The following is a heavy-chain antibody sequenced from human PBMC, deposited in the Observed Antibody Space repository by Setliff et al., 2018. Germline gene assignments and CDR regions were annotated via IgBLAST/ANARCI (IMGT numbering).Heavy chain of an antibody. D-gene: IGHD4-17*01. CDR3: ARLPRTVTHFDY. Sequence: SATLSLTCTVSGVSIRSYYWSWIRQPPGKGLEWIGYIFYSGSSNYNPSLQSRVSISVDTSKNQLSLKLDSLTAADTAVYFCARLPRTVTHFDYWGQGALVTVSA. V-gene: IGHV4-59*01. CDR1: GVSIRSYY. CDR2: IFYSGSS. J-gene: IGHJ4*02.